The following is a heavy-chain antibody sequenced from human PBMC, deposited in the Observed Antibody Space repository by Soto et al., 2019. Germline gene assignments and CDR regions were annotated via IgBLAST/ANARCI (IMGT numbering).Heavy chain of an antibody. D-gene: IGHD3-3*01. CDR1: SLTVSNSL. CDR2: IKSKTDGATA. J-gene: IGHJ6*02. CDR3: TTGNWRYYYGMDV. V-gene: IGHV3-15*07. Sequence: IGRAASSLTVSNSLMDWVRQTPGKGLEWVGHIKSKTDGATADYAAPVKGRFTISRDDSKNTLYLQMSSLKTEDTAVYYCTTGNWRYYYGMDVWGQGTTVTVSS.